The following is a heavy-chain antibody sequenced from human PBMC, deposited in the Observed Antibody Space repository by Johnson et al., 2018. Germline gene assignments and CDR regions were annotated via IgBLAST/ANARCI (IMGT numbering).Heavy chain of an antibody. D-gene: IGHD3/OR15-3a*01. Sequence: VQLVESGGGLVQPGGSLRLSCTASGFTFSTSWMAWVRQPPGEGLEWVANIKPDENEKYYVDSVMGRFTISRDNAKNSVYLQMNSMRAEDTAVYYRARDSKNYDFLTGCLDVWGQGTTVTVSS. J-gene: IGHJ6*02. CDR3: ARDSKNYDFLTGCLDV. CDR2: IKPDENEK. CDR1: GFTFSTSW. V-gene: IGHV3-7*01.